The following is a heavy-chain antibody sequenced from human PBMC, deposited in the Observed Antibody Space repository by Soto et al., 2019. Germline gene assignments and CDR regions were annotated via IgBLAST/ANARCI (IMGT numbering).Heavy chain of an antibody. CDR1: GYTFTGYY. J-gene: IGHJ6*02. Sequence: QVQLVQSGAEVKKPGASVKVSCKASGYTFTGYYMHWVRQAPGQGLEWMGWINPNSGGTNYAQKFQGWVTMTRDTSISTAYMELSRLRSDDTAVYYCARTLATAWYYYGMDVWGQGTTVTVSS. V-gene: IGHV1-2*04. CDR2: INPNSGGT. D-gene: IGHD5-18*01. CDR3: ARTLATAWYYYGMDV.